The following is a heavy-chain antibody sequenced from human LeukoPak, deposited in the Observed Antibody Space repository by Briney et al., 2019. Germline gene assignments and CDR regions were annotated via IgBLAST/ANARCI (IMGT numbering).Heavy chain of an antibody. CDR2: IIPIFGTA. J-gene: IGHJ4*02. CDR3: ARDRGTYCGGDCYSYYFDY. D-gene: IGHD2-21*02. V-gene: IGHV1-69*13. Sequence: SVKVSCKASGGTFSSYAISWVRQAPGQGLEWMGGIIPIFGTANYAQKFQGRVTITADESTSTAYMELSSLRSEDTAVYYCARDRGTYCGGDCYSYYFDYWGQGTLVTVSS. CDR1: GGTFSSYA.